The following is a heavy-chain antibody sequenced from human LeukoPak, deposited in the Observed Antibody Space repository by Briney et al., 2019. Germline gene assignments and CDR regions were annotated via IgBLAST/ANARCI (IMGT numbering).Heavy chain of an antibody. CDR3: ARVSPLYSYGLGDFDY. Sequence: SQTLSLTCTVSGGSISSGGYYWSWIRQHPGKGLEWIGYIYYSGSTYYNPSLKSRVTISVDASKNQFSLKLSSVTAADTAVYYCARVSPLYSYGLGDFDYWGQGTLVTVSS. D-gene: IGHD5-18*01. V-gene: IGHV4-31*03. CDR1: GGSISSGGYY. J-gene: IGHJ4*02. CDR2: IYYSGST.